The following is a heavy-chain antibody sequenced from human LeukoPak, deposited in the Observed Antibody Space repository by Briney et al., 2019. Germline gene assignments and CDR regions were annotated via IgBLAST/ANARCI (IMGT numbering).Heavy chain of an antibody. J-gene: IGHJ6*02. D-gene: IGHD4-11*01. CDR2: IYYSGST. Sequence: SETLSLTCTVSGGSISSYYWSWIRQPPGKGLEWIGYIYYSGSTNYNPSLKSRVTISVDTSKNQFSLKLSSVTAADTAVYYCARVSVRDYYYYYGMDVWGQGTTVTVSS. CDR1: GGSISSYY. V-gene: IGHV4-59*01. CDR3: ARVSVRDYYYYYGMDV.